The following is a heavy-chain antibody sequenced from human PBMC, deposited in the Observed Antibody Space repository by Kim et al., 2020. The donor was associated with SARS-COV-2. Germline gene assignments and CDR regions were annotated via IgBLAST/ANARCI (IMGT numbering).Heavy chain of an antibody. J-gene: IGHJ4*02. Sequence: GGSLRLSCSASGFTFSSYAMHWVRQAPGKGLEYVSAISSNGGSTYYADSVKGRFTISRDNSKNTLYLQMSSLRAEDTAVYYCVKPTWIQLWLQGYYFDYWGQGTLVTVSS. CDR1: GFTFSSYA. CDR3: VKPTWIQLWLQGYYFDY. V-gene: IGHV3-64D*09. D-gene: IGHD5-18*01. CDR2: ISSNGGST.